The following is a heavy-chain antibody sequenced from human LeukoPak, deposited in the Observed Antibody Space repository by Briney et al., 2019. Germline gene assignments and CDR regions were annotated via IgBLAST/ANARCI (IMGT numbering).Heavy chain of an antibody. Sequence: PSETLSLTCAVYGGSFSGYYWSWIRQPPGKGLEWIGEINHSGSTNYNPSLKSRVTISVDTSKNQSSLKLSSVTAADTAVYYCARVRDGGAARRDLFDPWGQGTLVTVSS. V-gene: IGHV4-34*01. J-gene: IGHJ5*02. CDR2: INHSGST. D-gene: IGHD6-6*01. CDR3: ARVRDGGAARRDLFDP. CDR1: GGSFSGYY.